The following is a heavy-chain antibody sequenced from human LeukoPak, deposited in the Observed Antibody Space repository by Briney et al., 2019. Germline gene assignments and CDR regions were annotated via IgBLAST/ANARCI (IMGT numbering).Heavy chain of an antibody. V-gene: IGHV3-7*01. CDR1: GFTFSSYW. Sequence: GGSLRLSCAASGFTFSSYWMSWVRQAPGKGLEWVANIKQDGSEKYYVDSVKGRFTISRDNAKNSLYLQMNSLRAEDTAVYYCARDLESYYSYYMDVWGKGTTVTVSS. CDR3: ARDLESYYSYYMDV. J-gene: IGHJ6*03. CDR2: IKQDGSEK.